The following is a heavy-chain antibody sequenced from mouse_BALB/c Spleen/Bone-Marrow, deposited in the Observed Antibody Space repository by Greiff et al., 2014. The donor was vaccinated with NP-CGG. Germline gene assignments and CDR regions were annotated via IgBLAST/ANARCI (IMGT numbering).Heavy chain of an antibody. CDR2: IFPSETYT. Sequence: VQLQQSGAELVRPGASVKLSCKASGYTFTSYWINWVKQRPGQGLEWIGNIFPSETYTNYNQTFKDKATLTVDKSSSTAYMQLSSPTSEDSAVYYCTRDNWDYWGQGTTLTVSS. D-gene: IGHD4-1*01. J-gene: IGHJ2*01. CDR1: GYTFTSYW. CDR3: TRDNWDY. V-gene: IGHV1-69*02.